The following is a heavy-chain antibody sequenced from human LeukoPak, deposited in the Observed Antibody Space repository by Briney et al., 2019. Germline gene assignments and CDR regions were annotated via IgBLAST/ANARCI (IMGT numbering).Heavy chain of an antibody. D-gene: IGHD3-22*01. CDR2: IYPADSHP. CDR3: ARGYYYFDY. J-gene: IGHJ4*02. Sequence: GESLQISCKGSGYSFTSYWIGWVRQLPGKGLEWMGIIYPADSHPRYSPSFQGQVIISADKSISTAYLQWSSLKASDTAMYYCARGYYYFDYWGQGILVTVSS. V-gene: IGHV5-51*01. CDR1: GYSFTSYW.